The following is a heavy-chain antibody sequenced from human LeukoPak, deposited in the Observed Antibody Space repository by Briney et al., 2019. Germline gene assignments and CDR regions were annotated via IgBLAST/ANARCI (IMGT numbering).Heavy chain of an antibody. V-gene: IGHV4-38-2*02. CDR1: GYSISSGYH. CDR2: IYYGGST. D-gene: IGHD4-17*01. J-gene: IGHJ4*02. Sequence: SETLSLTCTVSGYSISSGYHWGWIRQPPGKGLEWIGSIYYGGSTYYNPSLKSRVTISVDTSKNQFSLKLSSVTAADTAVYYCARDRATTVTMGYFDYWGQGTLVTVSS. CDR3: ARDRATTVTMGYFDY.